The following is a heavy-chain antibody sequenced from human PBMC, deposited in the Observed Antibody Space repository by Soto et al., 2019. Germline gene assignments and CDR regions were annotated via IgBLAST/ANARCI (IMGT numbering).Heavy chain of an antibody. CDR3: AEAGIAAAGTIYYYGMDV. J-gene: IGHJ6*02. CDR1: GGTFSSYA. D-gene: IGHD6-13*01. V-gene: IGHV1-69*01. CDR2: IIPIFGTA. Sequence: QVQLVQSGAEVQKPGSSVKVSCKASGGTFSSYAISWVRQAPGQGLEWMGGIIPIFGTANYAQKFQGRVTITADESTSTAYMELSSLRSEDTAVYYCAEAGIAAAGTIYYYGMDVWGQGTTVTVSS.